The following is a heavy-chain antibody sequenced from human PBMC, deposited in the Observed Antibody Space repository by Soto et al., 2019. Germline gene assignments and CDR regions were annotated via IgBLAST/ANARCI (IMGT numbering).Heavy chain of an antibody. CDR2: INHSGST. V-gene: IGHV4-34*01. CDR3: ARGEGYSYGLSDY. D-gene: IGHD5-18*01. J-gene: IGHJ4*02. CDR1: GGSFSGYY. Sequence: SETLSLTCAVYGGSFSGYYWSWIRQPPGKGLEWIGEINHSGSTNYNPSLKSRVTISVDTSKNQFSLKLSSVTAADTAVYYCARGEGYSYGLSDYWGQGTLVTVAS.